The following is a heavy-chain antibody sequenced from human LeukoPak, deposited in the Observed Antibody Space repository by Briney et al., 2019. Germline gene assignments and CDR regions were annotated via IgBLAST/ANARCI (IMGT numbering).Heavy chain of an antibody. V-gene: IGHV3-53*04. Sequence: GGSLRLSCAASGSTVSSNYMSWVRQAPGKGLEWVSVIYSGGSTYYADSVKGRFTISRHNSKNTLYLQMNSLRAEDTAVYYCARDAYYDSSGKNAFDIWGQGTMVTVSS. J-gene: IGHJ3*02. CDR3: ARDAYYDSSGKNAFDI. CDR1: GSTVSSNY. D-gene: IGHD3-22*01. CDR2: IYSGGST.